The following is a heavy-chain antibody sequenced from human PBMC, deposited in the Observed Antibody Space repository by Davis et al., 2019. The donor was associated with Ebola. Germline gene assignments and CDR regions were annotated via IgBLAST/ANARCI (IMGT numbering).Heavy chain of an antibody. CDR1: GFTFSTYS. D-gene: IGHD2-8*02. Sequence: GESLKISCAASGFTFSTYSMSWVRQAPGKGLEWVSTFGTGGDTYYADSVKGRFTISRDNAKNSLTLQMNSLGAEDTAVYYCARGRRLLADAFHIWGQGTMVTASS. V-gene: IGHV3-69-1*02. J-gene: IGHJ3*02. CDR2: FGTGGDT. CDR3: ARGRRLLADAFHI.